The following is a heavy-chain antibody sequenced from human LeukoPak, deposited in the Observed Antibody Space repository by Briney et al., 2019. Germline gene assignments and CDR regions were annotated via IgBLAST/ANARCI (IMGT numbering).Heavy chain of an antibody. V-gene: IGHV4-59*01. CDR2: IYYSGST. CDR1: GGSISSYY. Sequence: SETLSLTCTVSGGSISSYYWSWIRQPPGQGLERIGYIYYSGSTNYNPSLTSRVTISVDTSKNQFSLKLSSVTAADTAVYYCARDKTEGYYYYYMDVWGKGTTVTVSS. D-gene: IGHD1-14*01. J-gene: IGHJ6*03. CDR3: ARDKTEGYYYYYMDV.